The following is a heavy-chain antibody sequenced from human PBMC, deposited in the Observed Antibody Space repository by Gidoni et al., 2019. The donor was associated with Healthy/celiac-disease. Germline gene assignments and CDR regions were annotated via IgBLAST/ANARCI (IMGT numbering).Heavy chain of an antibody. CDR3: ARDLSGNYYGSGSSRFDP. D-gene: IGHD3-10*01. CDR1: GGTVSSYA. Sequence: QVQLVQSGAEVKKPGSSVKVSCKASGGTVSSYAISWVRQAPGQGLEWMGGIIPIFGTANYAQKFQGRVTITADESTSTAYMELSSLRSEDTAVYYCARDLSGNYYGSGSSRFDPWGQGTLVTVSS. V-gene: IGHV1-69*01. J-gene: IGHJ5*02. CDR2: IIPIFGTA.